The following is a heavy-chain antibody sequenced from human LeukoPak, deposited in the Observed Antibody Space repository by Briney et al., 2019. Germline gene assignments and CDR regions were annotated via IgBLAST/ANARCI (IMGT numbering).Heavy chain of an antibody. CDR1: GFTLITYW. V-gene: IGHV3-7*03. J-gene: IGHJ4*02. D-gene: IGHD4-23*01. CDR2: INQDGSEK. CDR3: ARATVVSPNY. Sequence: GGSLRLSCAASGFTLITYWMTWVRQAPGKGLEWVANINQDGSEKYYVGSVKGRFTISRDNARNSLYLQMNSLRAEDTAVYYCARATVVSPNYWGQGTLVTVSS.